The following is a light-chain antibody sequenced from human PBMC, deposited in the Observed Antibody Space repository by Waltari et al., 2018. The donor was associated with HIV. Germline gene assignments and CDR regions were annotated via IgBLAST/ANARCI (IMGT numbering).Light chain of an antibody. J-gene: IGLJ2*01. CDR2: YDI. CDR3: QVWDGDSNHVV. V-gene: IGLV3-21*04. Sequence: SYMLTQPPSVSVAPGETARITCEGDNLGSRSVQWYQQKAGQAPVLVIYYDIDRPSGIPERFSGSNSDNTSTLTSSRVEAGDEADYYCQVWDGDSNHVVVGGGTKLTVL. CDR1: NLGSRS.